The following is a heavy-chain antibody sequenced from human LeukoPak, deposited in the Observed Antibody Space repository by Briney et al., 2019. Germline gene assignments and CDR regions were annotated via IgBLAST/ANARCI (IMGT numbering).Heavy chain of an antibody. V-gene: IGHV3-15*01. D-gene: IGHD3-9*01. CDR1: GFTFSNAW. CDR3: TGELRYFDWLLK. Sequence: GGSLRLSCAASGFTFSNAWMSWVRQAPGKGLEWVGRIKSKTDGGTTDYAAPVKGGFTISRDDSKNTLYLQMNSLKTEDTAVYYCTGELRYFDWLLKWGQGTLVTVSS. CDR2: IKSKTDGGTT. J-gene: IGHJ4*02.